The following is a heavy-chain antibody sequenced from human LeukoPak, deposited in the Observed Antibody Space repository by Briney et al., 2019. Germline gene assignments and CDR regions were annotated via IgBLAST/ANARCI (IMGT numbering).Heavy chain of an antibody. CDR2: IIPIFGTA. CDR3: ARVPVGGIAARLHYYMDV. V-gene: IGHV1-69*05. Sequence: SVKVSXKASGGTFSSYAISWVRQAPGQGLGWMGGIIPIFGTANYAQKFQGRVTITTDESTSTAYMELSSLRSEDTAVYYCARVPVGGIAARLHYYMDVWGKGTTVTVSS. J-gene: IGHJ6*03. CDR1: GGTFSSYA. D-gene: IGHD6-13*01.